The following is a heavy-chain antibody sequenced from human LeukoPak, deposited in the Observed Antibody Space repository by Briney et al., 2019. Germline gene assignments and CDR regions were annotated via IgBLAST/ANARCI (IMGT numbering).Heavy chain of an antibody. CDR1: GYSISSGYY. CDR2: IYHSGST. J-gene: IGHJ4*02. D-gene: IGHD6-13*01. Sequence: SETLSLTCTVSGYSISSGYYWGWIRQPPGKGLEWIGSIYHSGSTYYNPSLKSRVTISVDTSKNQFSLKLRSVTAADTAVYYCARGRSSSWYNEDYFDYWGQGTLVTVSS. CDR3: ARGRSSSWYNEDYFDY. V-gene: IGHV4-38-2*02.